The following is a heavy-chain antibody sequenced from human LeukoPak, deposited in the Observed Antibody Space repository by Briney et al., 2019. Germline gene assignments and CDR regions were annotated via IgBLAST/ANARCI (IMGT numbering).Heavy chain of an antibody. D-gene: IGHD3-10*01. CDR1: GFSFSTYG. J-gene: IGHJ5*02. CDR2: IWYDGSHQ. V-gene: IGHV3-33*08. CDR3: ARDLGLKYGSGAYRFDP. Sequence: PGGSLRLSCAAYGFSFSTYGMHWVRQAPGKGLESVAVIWYDGSHQYYADSVKGRFTISGAMSNNTLYLQMNNLRVDDTALYYCARDLGLKYGSGAYRFDPWGQGTQVIVSS.